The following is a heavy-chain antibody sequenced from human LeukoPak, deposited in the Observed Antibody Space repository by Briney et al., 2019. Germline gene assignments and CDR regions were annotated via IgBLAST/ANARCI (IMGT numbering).Heavy chain of an antibody. CDR2: FDPEDGET. CDR3: ATGGSSGDAFDI. J-gene: IGHJ3*02. V-gene: IGHV1-24*01. Sequence: GASVTVSFKVSGYTLTEISMHWVRQAPGQGLGRMGGFDPEDGETIYAQKFQGRVTMTEDTSTDTAYMELSSLRSEDTAVYYCATGGSSGDAFDIWGQGTMVTVSS. CDR1: GYTLTEIS. D-gene: IGHD3-16*01.